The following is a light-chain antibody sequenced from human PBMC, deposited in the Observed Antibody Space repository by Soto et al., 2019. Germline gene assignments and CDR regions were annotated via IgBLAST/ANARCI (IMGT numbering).Light chain of an antibody. CDR1: QSVSSN. Sequence: EIIMTQSPATLSVSPGERATLSCRASQSVSSNLAWYRQRPGQAPRLLIYGTSTRATGIPDRFSGSGSGTEFTLDISGLQSEDFAVYYCQQYDSWPPVFTFGPGTKVDLK. J-gene: IGKJ3*01. V-gene: IGKV3-15*01. CDR2: GTS. CDR3: QQYDSWPPVFT.